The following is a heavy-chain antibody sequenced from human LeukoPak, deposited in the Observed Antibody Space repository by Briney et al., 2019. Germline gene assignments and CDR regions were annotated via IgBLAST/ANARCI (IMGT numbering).Heavy chain of an antibody. V-gene: IGHV4-61*02. J-gene: IGHJ4*02. CDR1: SGSISSGSYY. CDR2: IYIISGST. Sequence: SETLSLTCTVSSGSISSGSYYWSWIRQPAGKGLEWIGRIYIISGSTYYNPSLKSRVTISVDTSKNQFSLKLSSVTAADTAVYYCARGYYGSGSHFDYWGQGTLVTVSS. CDR3: ARGYYGSGSHFDY. D-gene: IGHD3-10*01.